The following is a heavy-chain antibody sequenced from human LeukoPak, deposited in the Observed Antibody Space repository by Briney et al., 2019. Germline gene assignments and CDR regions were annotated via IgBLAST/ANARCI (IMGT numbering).Heavy chain of an antibody. CDR2: ISWDGSNK. Sequence: QAGGSLRLSCAASGFTFSSFAMHWVRQAPGKGLEWVAVISWDGSNKYYADSVKGRFTSSRDNSKNTLYVQMNSLRAEDTAVYYCARGGKRAVAGTRSPQYFQHWGQGTLVNVSS. CDR3: ARGGKRAVAGTRSPQYFQH. D-gene: IGHD6-19*01. CDR1: GFTFSSFA. V-gene: IGHV3-30*04. J-gene: IGHJ1*01.